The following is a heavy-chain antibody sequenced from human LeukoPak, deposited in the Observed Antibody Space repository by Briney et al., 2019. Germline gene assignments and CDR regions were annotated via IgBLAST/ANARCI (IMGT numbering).Heavy chain of an antibody. CDR1: GYTFTSYD. J-gene: IGHJ3*02. CDR2: MNPNSGNT. CDR3: ARGRSVLRYFDWLLNHDAFDI. D-gene: IGHD3-9*01. V-gene: IGHV1-8*01. Sequence: ASVKVSCKASGYTFTSYDINWVRQATGQGLEWMGWMNPNSGNTGYAQKFQGRVTMTRNTSISTAYMELSSLRSEDTAVYYCARGRSVLRYFDWLLNHDAFDIWGQGTMVTVSS.